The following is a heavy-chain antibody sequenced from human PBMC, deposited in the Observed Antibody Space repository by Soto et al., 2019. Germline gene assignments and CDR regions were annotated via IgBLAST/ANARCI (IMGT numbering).Heavy chain of an antibody. D-gene: IGHD2-15*01. J-gene: IGHJ4*02. CDR2: FDPEDGET. Sequence: GASVKVSCKVSGYTLTELSMHWVRQAPGKGLEWMGGFDPEDGETIYAQKFQGRVTMTEDTSTDTAYMELSSLRSEDTAVYYCATGPGDSPFFAAPRGYWGQGTLVTVSS. V-gene: IGHV1-24*01. CDR1: GYTLTELS. CDR3: ATGPGDSPFFAAPRGY.